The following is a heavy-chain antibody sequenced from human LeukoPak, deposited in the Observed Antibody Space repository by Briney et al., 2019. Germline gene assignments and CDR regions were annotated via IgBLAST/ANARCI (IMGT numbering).Heavy chain of an antibody. Sequence: ASVKVSCKASGYSFATYLMHWVRQAPGQGLEWMGIINPSGGSTRYAQQFQGRLTMTRDTSTSTVYMELSGLCSEDTAVFCCARGGSDLLDWGQGTLVTVSS. CDR1: GYSFATYL. D-gene: IGHD1-26*01. V-gene: IGHV1-46*01. CDR2: INPSGGST. CDR3: ARGGSDLLD. J-gene: IGHJ4*02.